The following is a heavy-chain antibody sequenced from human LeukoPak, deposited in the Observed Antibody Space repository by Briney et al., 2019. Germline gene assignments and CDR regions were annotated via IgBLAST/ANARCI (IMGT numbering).Heavy chain of an antibody. D-gene: IGHD1-26*01. CDR2: VRFDGSDT. V-gene: IGHV3-30*02. CDR1: GFIFSSYG. J-gene: IGHJ4*02. Sequence: GGSLRLSCAASGFIFSSYGMHWVGQAPGKGPECVAFVRFDGSDTNYVDSVKGRFTISRDNSKNTVYLQMNSLRAEDTAVYYCAKDLLERGFRLPSDYWGQGTLVTVSS. CDR3: AKDLLERGFRLPSDY.